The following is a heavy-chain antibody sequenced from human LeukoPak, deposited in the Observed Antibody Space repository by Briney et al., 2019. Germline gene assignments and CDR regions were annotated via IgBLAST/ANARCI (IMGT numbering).Heavy chain of an antibody. Sequence: PGGSLTLSCAASGFTVSRNYMSWVRQAPGKGLEWVSVIYSGGGTYYADSVKGRFTISRDNSKNTLYLQMNSLRAEDTALYYCARDLGRNGFQEWGQGTLVTVSS. V-gene: IGHV3-66*01. J-gene: IGHJ1*01. CDR1: GFTVSRNY. D-gene: IGHD7-27*01. CDR2: IYSGGGT. CDR3: ARDLGRNGFQE.